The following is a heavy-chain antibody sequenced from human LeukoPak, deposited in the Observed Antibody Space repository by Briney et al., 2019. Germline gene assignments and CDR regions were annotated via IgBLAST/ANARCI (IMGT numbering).Heavy chain of an antibody. CDR2: IIPIFGTA. CDR3: ARDSGSSWGLSGMDV. D-gene: IGHD6-13*01. Sequence: SVKVSCRASGGTFSSYTISWVRQAPGQGLEWMGGIIPIFGTANYAQRFQGRVTITADKSTSTAFMELSSLRSEDTAVYYCARDSGSSWGLSGMDVWGKGTTVTVSS. CDR1: GGTFSSYT. J-gene: IGHJ6*04. V-gene: IGHV1-69*06.